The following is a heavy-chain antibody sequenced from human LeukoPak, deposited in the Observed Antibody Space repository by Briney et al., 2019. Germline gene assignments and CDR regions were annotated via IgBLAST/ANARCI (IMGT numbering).Heavy chain of an antibody. Sequence: SETLSLTCAVYGGSFSGYYWGWIRQPPGKGLEWIGEINHSGSTNYNPSLKSRVTISVDTSKNQFSLKLSSVTAADTAVYYCARGGGSGWYVDYWGQGTLVTVSS. CDR3: ARGGGSGWYVDY. J-gene: IGHJ4*02. CDR1: GGSFSGYY. CDR2: INHSGST. V-gene: IGHV4-34*01. D-gene: IGHD6-19*01.